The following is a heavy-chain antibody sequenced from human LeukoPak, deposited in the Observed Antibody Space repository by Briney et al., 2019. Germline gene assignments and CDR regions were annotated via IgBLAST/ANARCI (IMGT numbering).Heavy chain of an antibody. Sequence: ITGTGGSTYYADSVKRRFTISRDNSKNTLSLQMNSLRAEDTAVYYCAKDWGYASGTYYTYWGQGTLVTVSS. CDR2: ITGTGGST. V-gene: IGHV3-23*01. CDR3: AKDWGYASGTYYTY. J-gene: IGHJ4*02. D-gene: IGHD3-10*01.